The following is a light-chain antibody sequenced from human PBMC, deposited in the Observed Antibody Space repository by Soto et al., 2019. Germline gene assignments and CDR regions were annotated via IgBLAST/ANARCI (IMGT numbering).Light chain of an antibody. V-gene: IGLV1-44*01. CDR3: AVWDDSLNGWV. J-gene: IGLJ3*02. CDR1: SSNIGSTT. CDR2: SDN. Sequence: QSVLTQPPSASGTPGQRVTISCSGSSSNIGSTTVNWYQHLPGTAPKLLIYSDNQRPSGVPDRFSGSKSGTSASLAISGLRSEDEADYYCAVWDDSLNGWVFGGGTKVNVL.